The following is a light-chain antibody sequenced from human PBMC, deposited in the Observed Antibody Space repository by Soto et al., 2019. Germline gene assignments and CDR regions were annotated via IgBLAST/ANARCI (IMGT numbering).Light chain of an antibody. J-gene: IGKJ1*01. V-gene: IGKV3-15*01. CDR1: QSVSSD. CDR2: DAS. Sequence: EIVMTPSPATLSVSPGERATLSCRASQSVSSDLAWYQQKPGQAPMLLIYDASNRATGIPARFSGSGSGTEFTLTISSLQSEDFAVYYCQQYNNWPRTFGQGTKVDI. CDR3: QQYNNWPRT.